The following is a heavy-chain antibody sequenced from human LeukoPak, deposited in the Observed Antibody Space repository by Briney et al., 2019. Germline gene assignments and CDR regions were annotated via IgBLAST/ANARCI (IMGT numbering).Heavy chain of an antibody. Sequence: GESLKISCKGSGYSFTNYWIGWVRQMPGKGLEWMGIIYPGDSDTRYSPSFRGQVTISADESISTAYLQWSSLKASDTAMYYCAREGNYNVLTGYYHYFDCWGQGTLVTVSS. J-gene: IGHJ4*02. D-gene: IGHD3-9*01. CDR2: IYPGDSDT. V-gene: IGHV5-51*01. CDR1: GYSFTNYW. CDR3: AREGNYNVLTGYYHYFDC.